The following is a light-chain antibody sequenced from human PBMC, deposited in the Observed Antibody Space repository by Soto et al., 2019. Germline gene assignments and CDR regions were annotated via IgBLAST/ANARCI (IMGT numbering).Light chain of an antibody. Sequence: DIQLTQSPSTLSASVGDRFTITCRASQGIRNDLGWYQQKPGKAPKLLIYDASNLQTGVPPRFSGSGSGTDFTFTISSLQPEDIATYYCQQHDNLPIIFGQGTRLEIK. CDR1: QGIRND. V-gene: IGKV1-33*01. CDR2: DAS. J-gene: IGKJ5*01. CDR3: QQHDNLPII.